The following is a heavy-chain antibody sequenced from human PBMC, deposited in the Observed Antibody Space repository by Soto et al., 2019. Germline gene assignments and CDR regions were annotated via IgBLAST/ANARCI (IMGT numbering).Heavy chain of an antibody. CDR3: AKGLYYYDSSGYRLFDY. D-gene: IGHD3-22*01. CDR1: GLMFNNYA. CDR2: VSVSGGTT. V-gene: IGHV3-23*01. Sequence: GGSLRLSCAASGLMFNNYAMSWVRQAPGKGLEWVSTVSVSGGTTYYADSLKGRFTISRDNSKKTVYLQMNRLRADDTAIYYCAKGLYYYDSSGYRLFDYWGQGTLVTVS. J-gene: IGHJ4*02.